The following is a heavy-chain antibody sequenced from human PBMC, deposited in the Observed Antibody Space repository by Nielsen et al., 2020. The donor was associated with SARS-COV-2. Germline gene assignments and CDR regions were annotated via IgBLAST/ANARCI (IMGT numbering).Heavy chain of an antibody. CDR1: GGSISSGGYS. Sequence: SETLSFTCAVSGGSISSGGYSWSWIRQPPGKGLEWIGYIYYSGSTYYNPSLKSRVTISVDTSKNQFSLKLSSVTAADTAVYYCARSARTTYYDILTGYYSSLDAFDIWGQGTMVTVSS. J-gene: IGHJ3*02. D-gene: IGHD3-9*01. V-gene: IGHV4-30-4*07. CDR2: IYYSGST. CDR3: ARSARTTYYDILTGYYSSLDAFDI.